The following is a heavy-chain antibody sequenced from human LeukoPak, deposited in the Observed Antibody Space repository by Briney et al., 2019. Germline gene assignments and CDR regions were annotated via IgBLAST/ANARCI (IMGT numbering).Heavy chain of an antibody. D-gene: IGHD6-25*01. J-gene: IGHJ4*02. CDR3: ARENLAAAADY. CDR1: EFTFSAYW. CDR2: IRGDGSMT. Sequence: GGSLRLSCAASEFTFSAYWMHWVRQAPGKGLVWVSRIRGDGSMTNYADSVKGRFTISRDNAKNTLYLQMNCLRLEDTAVYYCARENLAAAADYWGQGTVVTVSS. V-gene: IGHV3-74*01.